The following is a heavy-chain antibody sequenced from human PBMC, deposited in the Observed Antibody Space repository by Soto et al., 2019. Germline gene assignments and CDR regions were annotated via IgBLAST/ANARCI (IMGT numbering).Heavy chain of an antibody. CDR3: ARAYRGYDFDY. D-gene: IGHD5-12*01. CDR1: GGSFSGYY. Sequence: QVQLQQWGAGLLKPSETLSLTCAVYGGSFSGYYWCWIRQPPGKGLEWIGEINHSGSTNYNPSLKSRVTISVDTSKNQFSLKLSSVTAADTAVYYCARAYRGYDFDYWGQGTLVTVSS. V-gene: IGHV4-34*01. CDR2: INHSGST. J-gene: IGHJ4*02.